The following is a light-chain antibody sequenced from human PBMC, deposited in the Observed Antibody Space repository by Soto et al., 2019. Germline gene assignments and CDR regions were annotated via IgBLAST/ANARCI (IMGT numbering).Light chain of an antibody. J-gene: IGLJ1*01. CDR2: GIN. CDR3: QSYDSSLSRI. Sequence: SVLPQPPSVSGAPGQRVTISCTGSSSNLGANYDVHWYQQLPGTAPKLLIYGINNRPSGVPDRFSGPKSGTSASLAITGLQAEDEADYYCQSYDSSLSRIFGTGTKVTVL. V-gene: IGLV1-40*01. CDR1: SSNLGANYD.